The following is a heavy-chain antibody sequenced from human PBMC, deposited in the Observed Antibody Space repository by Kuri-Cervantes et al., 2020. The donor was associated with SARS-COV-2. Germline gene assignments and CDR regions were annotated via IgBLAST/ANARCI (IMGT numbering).Heavy chain of an antibody. D-gene: IGHD3-16*01. Sequence: ESLKISCTVSGGSISSSSYYWGWIRQPPGKGLEWIGSIYYSGSTYYGPSLKSRVTISVDTSKNQFSLKLSSVTAADTAVYYCARITSRRGIDYWGQGTLVTVSS. CDR3: ARITSRRGIDY. CDR2: IYYSGST. J-gene: IGHJ4*02. V-gene: IGHV4-39*07. CDR1: GGSISSSSYY.